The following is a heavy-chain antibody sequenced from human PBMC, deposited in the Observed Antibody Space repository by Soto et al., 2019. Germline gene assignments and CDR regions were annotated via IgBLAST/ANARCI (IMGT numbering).Heavy chain of an antibody. CDR2: IYWDDDK. CDR1: GFSLSTSGVG. D-gene: IGHD2-15*01. Sequence: QITLKESGPTLVKPTQTLTLTCTFSGFSLSTSGVGVGWIRQPPGKALEWLALIYWDDDKRYSPSLKSRLTITKDTYKNQAVLTMTNMDPVDTATYYCAHRPSYCSGGSCYSGFDYWGQGTLVTVSS. J-gene: IGHJ4*02. CDR3: AHRPSYCSGGSCYSGFDY. V-gene: IGHV2-5*02.